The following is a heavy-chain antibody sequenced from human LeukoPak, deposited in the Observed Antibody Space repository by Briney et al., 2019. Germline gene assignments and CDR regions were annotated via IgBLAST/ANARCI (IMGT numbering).Heavy chain of an antibody. J-gene: IGHJ4*02. D-gene: IGHD3-22*01. CDR2: ISSSSNI. CDR1: GFIFSSSD. CDR3: ARGSDSSGYYGGD. Sequence: GGSLRLSCAAPGFIFSSSDMHWVRQAPGKGLQWLSLISSSSNIYYADSVKGRFTISRDNAKNSLYLQMNSLRDEDTAVYFCARGSDSSGYYGGDWGQGTLVTVSS. V-gene: IGHV3-48*02.